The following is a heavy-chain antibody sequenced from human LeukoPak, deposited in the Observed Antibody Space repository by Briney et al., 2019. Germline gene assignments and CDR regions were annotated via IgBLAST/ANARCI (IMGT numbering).Heavy chain of an antibody. CDR3: ARDEDYGIFVNIDY. D-gene: IGHD4-17*01. CDR2: FDPEDGET. J-gene: IGHJ4*02. Sequence: ASVKVSCKVSGYTLTELSMHWVRQAPGKGLEWMGGFDPEDGETIYAQKFQGRVTMTTDTSTTTAYLELRSLRSDDTAVYYCARDEDYGIFVNIDYWGQGTLVTVSS. CDR1: GYTLTELS. V-gene: IGHV1-24*01.